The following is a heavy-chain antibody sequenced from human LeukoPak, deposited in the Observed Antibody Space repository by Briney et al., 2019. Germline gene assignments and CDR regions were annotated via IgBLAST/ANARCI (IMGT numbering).Heavy chain of an antibody. J-gene: IGHJ5*02. V-gene: IGHV1-69*04. CDR1: GGTFSSYA. CDR2: IIPILGIA. D-gene: IGHD3-22*01. Sequence: SVKVSCKASGGTFSSYAISWVRQAPGQGLEWMGRIIPILGIANYAQKFQGRVTITTDKSTSTAYMELSSLRSEDTAVYYCVHSSGYYQNNWFDPWGQGTLVTVSS. CDR3: VHSSGYYQNNWFDP.